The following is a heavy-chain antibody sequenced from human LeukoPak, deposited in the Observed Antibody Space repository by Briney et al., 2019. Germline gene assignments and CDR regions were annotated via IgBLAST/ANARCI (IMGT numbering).Heavy chain of an antibody. V-gene: IGHV3-7*01. D-gene: IGHD6-6*01. CDR2: IKQDGSAK. CDR1: GFTFTTYS. CDR3: ARDSIAARLDYYYMDV. Sequence: GGSLRLSCEASGFTFTTYSMTWVRQAPGKGLEWVANIKQDGSAKYYVDSVKGRFTISRDNAKNSLYLQMNSLRAEDTAVYYCARDSIAARLDYYYMDVWGKGTTVTVSS. J-gene: IGHJ6*03.